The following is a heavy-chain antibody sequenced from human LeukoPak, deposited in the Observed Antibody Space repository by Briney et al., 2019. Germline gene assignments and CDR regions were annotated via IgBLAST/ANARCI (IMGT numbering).Heavy chain of an antibody. V-gene: IGHV4-59*01. J-gene: IGHJ3*02. CDR1: GGSISSYY. D-gene: IGHD3-10*01. CDR2: IYYSGST. Sequence: SETLSLTCTVSGGSISSYYWSWIRQPPGKGLEWIGYIYYSGSTNYNPSLKSRVTMSVDTSKNQFSLKLSSVTAADTAVYYCASASTMVRGVRGTHAFDIWGQGTMVTVSS. CDR3: ASASTMVRGVRGTHAFDI.